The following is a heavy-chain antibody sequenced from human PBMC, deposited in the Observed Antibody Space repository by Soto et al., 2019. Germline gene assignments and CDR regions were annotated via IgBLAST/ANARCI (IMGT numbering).Heavy chain of an antibody. CDR1: GQAFSGHS. CDR2: ISESGST. CDR3: ARGSGIVALPGELEDVNYDF. J-gene: IGHJ4*02. Sequence: QVQLQQWGAGLVKPSETLSLSCAVYGQAFSGHSWAWIRQPPGKGLEWIGEISESGSTYNNPSLKTRVTISTDTSKNQFSLKLNSVPAADTAAYFCARGSGIVALPGELEDVNYDFWGQGTLGNVSS. D-gene: IGHD1-1*01. V-gene: IGHV4-34*01.